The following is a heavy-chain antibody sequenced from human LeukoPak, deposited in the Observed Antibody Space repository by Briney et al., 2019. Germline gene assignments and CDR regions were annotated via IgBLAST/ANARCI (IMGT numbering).Heavy chain of an antibody. V-gene: IGHV1-2*02. CDR1: GYTFTGYY. D-gene: IGHD3-3*01. Sequence: GASVKVSCKASGYTFTGYYIHWVRQAPGQGLEWMGWINPNSGGTNYAQKFQGRVTMTRDTSISTAYMELSRLRSDDTAVYYCARDMGTSYDFWSGYYGYWGQGTLVTVSS. CDR3: ARDMGTSYDFWSGYYGY. J-gene: IGHJ4*02. CDR2: INPNSGGT.